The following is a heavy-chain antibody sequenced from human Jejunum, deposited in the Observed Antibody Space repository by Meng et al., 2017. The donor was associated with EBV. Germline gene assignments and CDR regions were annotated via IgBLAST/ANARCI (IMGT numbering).Heavy chain of an antibody. CDR2: MSPDNGDT. CDR3: ARGDGYNLY. V-gene: IGHV1-8*01. J-gene: IGHJ4*02. D-gene: IGHD5-24*01. CDR1: GYTFTTHH. Sequence: VQLGQSGAEVKKPGASVKVSCKASGYTFTTHHINWVRQATGQGLEYMGWMSPDNGDTGYAQNFQGRLTMTRDTSISTAYMELSSLTSDDTAVYYCARGDGYNLYWGQGTLVTVSS.